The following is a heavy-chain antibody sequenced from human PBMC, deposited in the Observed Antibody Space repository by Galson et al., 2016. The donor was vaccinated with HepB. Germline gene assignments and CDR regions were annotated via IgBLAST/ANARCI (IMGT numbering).Heavy chain of an antibody. CDR2: IYYSGST. J-gene: IGHJ4*02. V-gene: IGHV4-39*01. CDR1: GGSISSSSYY. Sequence: SETLSLTCTVSGGSISSSSYYWGWIRQPPGKGLEWIGSIYYSGSTYYKSSLKSRVAMSVDMSKNQFSLKLTSVTAADTAVYYCARHISRVDTAMVLWGQGTLVIVSS. D-gene: IGHD5-18*01. CDR3: ARHISRVDTAMVL.